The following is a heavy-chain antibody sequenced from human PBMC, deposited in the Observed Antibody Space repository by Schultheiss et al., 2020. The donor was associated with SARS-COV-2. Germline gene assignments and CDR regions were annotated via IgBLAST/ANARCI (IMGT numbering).Heavy chain of an antibody. D-gene: IGHD1-7*01. CDR3: ARGQGNYGRYDY. J-gene: IGHJ4*02. V-gene: IGHV4-39*07. CDR2: IYYSGST. Sequence: SQTLSLTCTVSGGSISSSSYYWGWIRQPPGKGLEWIGSIYYSGSTNYNPSLKSRVTISVDKSKNQFSLKLSSVTAADTAVYYCARGQGNYGRYDYWGQGTLVTVSS. CDR1: GGSISSSSYY.